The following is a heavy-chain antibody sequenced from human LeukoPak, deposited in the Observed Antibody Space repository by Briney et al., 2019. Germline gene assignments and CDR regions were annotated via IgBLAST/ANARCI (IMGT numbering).Heavy chain of an antibody. D-gene: IGHD2-15*01. V-gene: IGHV4-59*08. Sequence: SGTLSLTCIVSGGSISNSYWSFIRQPPGRGLEWIGYVSYSGSTYYNPSLKSRAAISLHTSNNEFSLKLTSVTAADTAIYYCARHPPYRSGATCNAGMDVWGQGTTVTVSS. CDR1: GGSISNSY. CDR3: ARHPPYRSGATCNAGMDV. J-gene: IGHJ6*02. CDR2: VSYSGST.